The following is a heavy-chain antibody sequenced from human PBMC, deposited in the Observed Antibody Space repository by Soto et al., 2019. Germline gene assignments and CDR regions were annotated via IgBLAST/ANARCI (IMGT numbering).Heavy chain of an antibody. V-gene: IGHV1-2*04. J-gene: IGHJ4*02. CDR1: GYTFTGYY. CDR2: INPNSGGT. Sequence: GASVKVSCKASGYTFTGYYMHWVRQAPGQGLEWMGWINPNSGGTNYAQKFQGWVTMTRDTSISTAYMELSRLRSDDTAVYYCASARDGYNSGEFDFWGQGTLVTVSS. D-gene: IGHD5-12*01. CDR3: ASARDGYNSGEFDF.